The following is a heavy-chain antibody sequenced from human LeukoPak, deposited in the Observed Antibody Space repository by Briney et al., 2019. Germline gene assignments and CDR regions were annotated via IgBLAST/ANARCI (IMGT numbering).Heavy chain of an antibody. CDR2: IIPIFGTA. Sequence: SVKVSCKASGGTFSSYAISWVRQAPGQGLEWMGGIIPIFGTANYAQKFQGRVTVTADESTSTAYMELSSLRSEDTAVYYCASGVVVAATQRFDYWGQGTLVTVSS. V-gene: IGHV1-69*13. CDR3: ASGVVVAATQRFDY. CDR1: GGTFSSYA. D-gene: IGHD2-15*01. J-gene: IGHJ4*02.